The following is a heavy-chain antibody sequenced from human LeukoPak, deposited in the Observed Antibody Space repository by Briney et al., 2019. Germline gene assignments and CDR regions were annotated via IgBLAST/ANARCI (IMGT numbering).Heavy chain of an antibody. V-gene: IGHV4-59*01. CDR2: VFSSGNT. CDR1: GVSISSYW. CDR3: ASSNGFDWSPEYYVDV. J-gene: IGHJ6*03. D-gene: IGHD3-9*01. Sequence: SETLSLTCSVSGVSISSYWWSWIRQPPGKGLEWIAYVFSSGNTNYNPSLKGRVTISVDISKNQISLKVTSVTAADTAVYYCASSNGFDWSPEYYVDVWGKGTSVTVSS.